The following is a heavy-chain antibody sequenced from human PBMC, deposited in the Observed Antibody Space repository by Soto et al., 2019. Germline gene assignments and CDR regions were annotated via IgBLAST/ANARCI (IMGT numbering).Heavy chain of an antibody. V-gene: IGHV3-30-3*01. CDR2: ISYDGSNK. Sequence: QVQLVESGGGVVQPGRSLRLSCVASGFTFSSYAMHWVRQAPGKGLEWVALISYDGSNKYYADSVKGRFTISRDNSKNTVYLQTNSLRGEDTAVYYCARGPQRELLIVMYYFDYWGQGTRVTVSS. D-gene: IGHD1-26*01. CDR3: ARGPQRELLIVMYYFDY. J-gene: IGHJ4*02. CDR1: GFTFSSYA.